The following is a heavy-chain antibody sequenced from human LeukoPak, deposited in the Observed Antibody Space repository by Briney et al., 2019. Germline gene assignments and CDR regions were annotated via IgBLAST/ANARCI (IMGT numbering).Heavy chain of an antibody. CDR3: ARELKGRGYDYGGQYYYYMDV. CDR1: GGSISSSSYY. Sequence: SETLSLTCTVPGGSISSSSYYWGWIRQPPGKGLEWIGSIYYSGSTYYNPSLKSRVTISVDTSKNQFSLKLSSVTAADTAVYYCARELKGRGYDYGGQYYYYMDVWGKGTTVTVSS. J-gene: IGHJ6*03. D-gene: IGHD5-18*01. CDR2: IYYSGST. V-gene: IGHV4-39*02.